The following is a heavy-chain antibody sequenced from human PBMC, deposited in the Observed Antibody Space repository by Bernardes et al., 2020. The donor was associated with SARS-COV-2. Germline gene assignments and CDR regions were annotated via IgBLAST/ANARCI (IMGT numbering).Heavy chain of an antibody. CDR1: GFTFSSYA. CDR3: ARGDGVPAAIGDWFDP. Sequence: GVSLRLSCAASGFTFSSYAMHWVRQAPGKGLEYVSAISSNGGSTYYANSVKGRFTISRDNSKNTLYLQMGSLRAEDMAVYYCARGDGVPAAIGDWFDPWGQGTLVTVSS. CDR2: ISSNGGST. D-gene: IGHD2-2*01. J-gene: IGHJ5*02. V-gene: IGHV3-64*01.